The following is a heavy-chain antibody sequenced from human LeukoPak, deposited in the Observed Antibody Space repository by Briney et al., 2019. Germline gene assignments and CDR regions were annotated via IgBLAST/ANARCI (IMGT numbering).Heavy chain of an antibody. CDR3: ARDLTVAAYFDY. V-gene: IGHV3-21*01. CDR2: ISSSSSYI. D-gene: IGHD6-19*01. CDR1: GFTFSSYG. Sequence: GGSLRLSCAASGFTFSSYGMNWVRQAPGKGLEWVSSISSSSSYIYYADSVKGRFTISRDNAKNSLYLQMNSLRAEDTAVYYCARDLTVAAYFDYWGQGTLVTVSS. J-gene: IGHJ4*02.